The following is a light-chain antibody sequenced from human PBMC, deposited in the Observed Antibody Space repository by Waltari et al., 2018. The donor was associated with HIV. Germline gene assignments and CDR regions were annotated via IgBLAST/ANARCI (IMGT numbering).Light chain of an antibody. Sequence: DIQMTQSPSPLSASVGDTVPITCRASQSIGVWLAWYQQKPGKAPKFLISKASSLESGVPSRFSGSGAATEFTLTISSLQPDDFATYFCQEYTTYLGTFGQGTKVEIK. CDR3: QEYTTYLGT. J-gene: IGKJ1*01. CDR1: QSIGVW. CDR2: KAS. V-gene: IGKV1-5*03.